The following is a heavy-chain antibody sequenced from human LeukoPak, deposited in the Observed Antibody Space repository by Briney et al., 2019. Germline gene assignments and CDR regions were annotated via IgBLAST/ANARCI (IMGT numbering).Heavy chain of an antibody. Sequence: ASVKVSCKASGGTFSSYAIGWVRQAPGQGLEWMGGIIPIFGTANYAQKFQGRVTITADESTSTAYMELSSLRSEDTAVYYCARGDLVAATPDPYNWFDPWGQGTLVTVSS. D-gene: IGHD2-15*01. CDR2: IIPIFGTA. CDR1: GGTFSSYA. J-gene: IGHJ5*02. CDR3: ARGDLVAATPDPYNWFDP. V-gene: IGHV1-69*13.